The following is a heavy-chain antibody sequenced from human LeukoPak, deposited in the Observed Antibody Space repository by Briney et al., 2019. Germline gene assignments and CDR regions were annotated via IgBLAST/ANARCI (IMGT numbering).Heavy chain of an antibody. D-gene: IGHD2-15*01. CDR1: GFTFSRHG. J-gene: IGHJ6*02. Sequence: PGGSLRLSCAASGFTFSRHGIHWVRQAPGKGLEWVAVIWYDGSNTYYADSVKGRFTISRDNSKNSLYLQMNSLRTEDTALYYCAKDLLGYCSGGSCYDYYYYYGMDVWGQGTTVTVSS. CDR2: IWYDGSNT. V-gene: IGHV3-33*03. CDR3: AKDLLGYCSGGSCYDYYYYYGMDV.